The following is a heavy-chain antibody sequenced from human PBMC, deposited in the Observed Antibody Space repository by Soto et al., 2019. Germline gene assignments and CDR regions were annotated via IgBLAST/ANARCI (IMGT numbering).Heavy chain of an antibody. D-gene: IGHD5-18*01. Sequence: PSETLSLTCAVYGGSFSGYYWSWIRQPPGKGLEWIGEINHSGSTNYNPSLKSRVTISVDTSKNQFSLKLSSVTAADTAVYYCARRYGSFFDYWGQGTLVTVSS. V-gene: IGHV4-34*01. CDR3: ARRYGSFFDY. CDR1: GGSFSGYY. J-gene: IGHJ4*02. CDR2: INHSGST.